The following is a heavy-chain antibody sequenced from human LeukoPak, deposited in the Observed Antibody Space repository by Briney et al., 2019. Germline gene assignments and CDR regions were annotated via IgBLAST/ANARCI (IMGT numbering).Heavy chain of an antibody. J-gene: IGHJ4*02. CDR1: GGSFSGYY. V-gene: IGHV4-34*01. Sequence: PSETLSLTCAVYGGSFSGYYWSWIRQPPGKGLEWIGEINHSGSTNYNPSLKSRVTISVDTSKNQFSLKLSSVTAADTAVYYCARRWIQLWYGYWGQGTLVTVS. D-gene: IGHD5-18*01. CDR3: ARRWIQLWYGY. CDR2: INHSGST.